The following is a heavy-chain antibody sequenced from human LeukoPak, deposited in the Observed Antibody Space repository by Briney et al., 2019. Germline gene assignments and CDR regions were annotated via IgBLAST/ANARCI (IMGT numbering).Heavy chain of an antibody. CDR1: GGTFSSYA. CDR2: IIPIFGTA. D-gene: IGHD3/OR15-3a*01. CDR3: ARVGDFRTKHPDGDY. Sequence: SVKVSCKASGGTFSSYAISWVRQAPGQGLEWMGGIIPIFGTANYAQKFQGRVTITADESTSTAYMELSSLRSEDTAVYYCARVGDFRTKHPDGDYWGQGTLVTVSS. J-gene: IGHJ4*02. V-gene: IGHV1-69*13.